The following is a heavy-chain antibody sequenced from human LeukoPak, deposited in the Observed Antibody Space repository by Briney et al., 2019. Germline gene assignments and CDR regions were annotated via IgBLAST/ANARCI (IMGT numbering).Heavy chain of an antibody. Sequence: GASVKVSCKASGYTFTSYGISWVRQAPGQGLEWMGRIIPILGIANYAQKFQGRVTITADKSTSTAYMELSSLRSEDTAVYYCARVEHSNYSNWFDPWGQGTLVTVSS. D-gene: IGHD4-11*01. CDR2: IIPILGIA. V-gene: IGHV1-69*04. CDR3: ARVEHSNYSNWFDP. CDR1: GYTFTSYG. J-gene: IGHJ5*02.